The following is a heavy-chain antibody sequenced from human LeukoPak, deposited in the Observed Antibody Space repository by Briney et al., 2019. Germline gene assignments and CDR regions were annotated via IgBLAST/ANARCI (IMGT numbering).Heavy chain of an antibody. CDR2: IIPILGIA. D-gene: IGHD3-16*01. CDR1: RGTFSSYA. J-gene: IGHJ3*02. V-gene: IGHV1-69*04. Sequence: GASVKVSCKASRGTFSSYAISWVRQAPGQGLEWMGRIIPILGIANYAQKFQGRVTITADKSTSTAYMELSSLRSEDTAVYYCARDNADMITFGEVITPYAFDIWGQGTMVTVSS. CDR3: ARDNADMITFGEVITPYAFDI.